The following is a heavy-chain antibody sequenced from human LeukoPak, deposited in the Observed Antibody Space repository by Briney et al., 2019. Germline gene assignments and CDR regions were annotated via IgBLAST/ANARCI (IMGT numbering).Heavy chain of an antibody. V-gene: IGHV1-69*04. CDR3: ARGRWFGELPTFDP. Sequence: ASVKVSCKASGGTFSSYAISWVRQAPGQGLEWMGRIIPILGIANYAQKFQGRVTITADKSTSTAYMELSSLRSEDTAVYYCARGRWFGELPTFDPWGQGTLVTVSS. J-gene: IGHJ5*02. CDR2: IIPILGIA. D-gene: IGHD3-10*01. CDR1: GGTFSSYA.